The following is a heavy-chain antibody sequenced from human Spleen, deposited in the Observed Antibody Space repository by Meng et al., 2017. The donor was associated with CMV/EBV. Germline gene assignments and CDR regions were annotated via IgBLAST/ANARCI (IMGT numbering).Heavy chain of an antibody. J-gene: IGHJ4*02. D-gene: IGHD5-12*01. CDR2: ISAYDGNT. Sequence: QVQLVQSGTEVRKPGASVKVSCKASGYSFTSYAISWVRQAPGQGLEWMGWISAYDGNTNYAQKFQGRVTMTRDTSISTAYMELSRLRSDDTAVYYCARGGEVATITLDYWGQGTLVTVSS. CDR1: GYSFTSYA. V-gene: IGHV1-18*01. CDR3: ARGGEVATITLDY.